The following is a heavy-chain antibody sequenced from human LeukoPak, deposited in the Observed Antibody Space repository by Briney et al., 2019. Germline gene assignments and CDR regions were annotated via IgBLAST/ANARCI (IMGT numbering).Heavy chain of an antibody. CDR2: INPNSGGT. J-gene: IGHJ6*03. CDR3: ARVAPWSSSSYYYYYYMDV. CDR1: GYTFTGYY. D-gene: IGHD6-6*01. V-gene: IGHV1-2*02. Sequence: ASVKVSCKASGYTFTGYYMHWVRQAPGQGLEWMGWINPNSGGTNYAQKFQGRVTMTRDTSISTAYMELSGLRSDDTAVYYCARVAPWSSSSYYYYYYMDVWGKGTTVTVSS.